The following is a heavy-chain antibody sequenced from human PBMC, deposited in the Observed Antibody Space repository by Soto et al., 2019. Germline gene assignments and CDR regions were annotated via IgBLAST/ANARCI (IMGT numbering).Heavy chain of an antibody. CDR1: GGTFSTST. D-gene: IGHD3-9*01. Sequence: QVQLVQSGAEVKKAGSSVKVSCKASGGTFSTSTISWVRQAPGQGLEWMGWISAYNGNTNYAQKLQGRVTMTTDTSTSTAYMELRSLRSDDTAVYYCARVLYYYDILTGYPDYWGQGTLVTVSS. CDR2: ISAYNGNT. J-gene: IGHJ4*02. CDR3: ARVLYYYDILTGYPDY. V-gene: IGHV1-18*01.